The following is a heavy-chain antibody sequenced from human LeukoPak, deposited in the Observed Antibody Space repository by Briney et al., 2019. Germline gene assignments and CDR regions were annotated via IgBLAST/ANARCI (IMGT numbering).Heavy chain of an antibody. Sequence: ASVKVSCKASGYTFSGYYMHWVRQAPGQGLEWMGQINPNSGGTNYAQKFQGRVTMTRDTSISTAYMELSRLRSDDTAVYYCARGFRKGYSGYDLYFFDYWGQGTLVTVSS. CDR2: INPNSGGT. D-gene: IGHD5-12*01. CDR1: GYTFSGYY. J-gene: IGHJ4*02. CDR3: ARGFRKGYSGYDLYFFDY. V-gene: IGHV1-2*06.